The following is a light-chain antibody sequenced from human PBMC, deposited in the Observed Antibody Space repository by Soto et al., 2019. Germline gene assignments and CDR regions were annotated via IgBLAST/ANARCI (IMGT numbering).Light chain of an antibody. J-gene: IGKJ2*01. CDR2: DAS. V-gene: IGKV3-11*01. CDR1: QSVSSY. Sequence: EIVLTQSPAILSLSPGERATLSCRASQSVSSYLAWYQQKPGQAPRLLIYDASNRATGIPARFSGSGSGTNFTFTISSLELEDFAVYYGLQRSNWYTFVQG. CDR3: LQRSNWYT.